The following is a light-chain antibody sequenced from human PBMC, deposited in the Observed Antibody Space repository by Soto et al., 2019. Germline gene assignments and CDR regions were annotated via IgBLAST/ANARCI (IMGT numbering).Light chain of an antibody. V-gene: IGKV1-27*01. J-gene: IGKJ4*01. Sequence: DILLTQSPSSLSASVGDRVTITCRASQAISSYLAWYQQKPGKVPELLIYATSTLQSAAPSRFSGSGSGTDFTLTISSLQPEDVATYYCHKDNHAPTFGEGTKVEIK. CDR1: QAISSY. CDR3: HKDNHAPT. CDR2: ATS.